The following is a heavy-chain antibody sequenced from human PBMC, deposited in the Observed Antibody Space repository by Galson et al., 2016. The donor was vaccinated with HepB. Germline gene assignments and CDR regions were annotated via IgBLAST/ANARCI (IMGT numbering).Heavy chain of an antibody. D-gene: IGHD5-24*01. CDR2: IYPGDSDT. CDR1: GYSFTSYS. J-gene: IGHJ3*01. CDR3: ARRRRGLQVQDCFDF. Sequence: QSGAEVKKPGESLKISCKGSGYSFTSYSIGWVRQMPGKGLEWMGIIYPGDSDTRYSPSFQGQVTISADKSISTAYLQWSSLKASDTGMYYCARRRRGLQVQDCFDFWGQGTMVTVSS. V-gene: IGHV5-51*01.